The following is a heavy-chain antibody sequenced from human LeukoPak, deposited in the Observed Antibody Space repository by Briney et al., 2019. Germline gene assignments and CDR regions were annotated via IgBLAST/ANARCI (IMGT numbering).Heavy chain of an antibody. V-gene: IGHV3-21*06. J-gene: IGHJ4*02. D-gene: IGHD5-18*01. CDR3: AREGVGGYSQAFDY. Sequence: GGSLRLSCAASGFSFNYYAMNWVRQAPGKGLEWVSSIDSSSRNIYYADSVKGRFTISRDNAKNSLYLQMNSLRAEDSALHYCAREGVGGYSQAFDYWGQGTLVTVSS. CDR1: GFSFNYYA. CDR2: IDSSSRNI.